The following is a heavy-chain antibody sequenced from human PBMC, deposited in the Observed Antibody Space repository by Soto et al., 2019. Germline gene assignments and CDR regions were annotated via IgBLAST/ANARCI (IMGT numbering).Heavy chain of an antibody. V-gene: IGHV4-34*01. Sequence: SETLSLTCAVYGGSFSGYYWSWIRQPPGKGLEWIGEINHSGSTNYNPSLKSRVTISVDTSKNQFSLKLSSVTAADTAVYYCARALDLQTPSPFDYWGQGTLVTVSS. CDR3: ARALDLQTPSPFDY. D-gene: IGHD3-3*01. CDR1: GGSFSGYY. J-gene: IGHJ4*02. CDR2: INHSGST.